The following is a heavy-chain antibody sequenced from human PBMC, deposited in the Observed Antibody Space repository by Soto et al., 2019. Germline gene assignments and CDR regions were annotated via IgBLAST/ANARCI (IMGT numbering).Heavy chain of an antibody. Sequence: SETLSLTCTVSGGSISSYYWSWIRQPPGKGLEWIGYIYYSGSTNYNPSLKSRVTISVDTSKNQFSLKLSSVTAADTAVYYCARVSSGYYPGADYWGQGTLVTVSS. D-gene: IGHD3-22*01. CDR3: ARVSSGYYPGADY. J-gene: IGHJ4*02. CDR2: IYYSGST. V-gene: IGHV4-59*01. CDR1: GGSISSYY.